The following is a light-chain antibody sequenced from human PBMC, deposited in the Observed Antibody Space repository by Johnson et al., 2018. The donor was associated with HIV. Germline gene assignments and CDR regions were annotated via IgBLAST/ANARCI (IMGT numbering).Light chain of an antibody. CDR2: ENN. J-gene: IGLJ1*01. V-gene: IGLV1-51*02. CDR3: GTWDSSLSVYV. CDR1: NSNIGNNY. Sequence: QSILTQPPSVSAAPGQKVTISCSGSNSNIGNNYVSWYQQLPGTAPKLLIYENNQRSSGIPDRFSGSKSATSATLDITGLQTGDEADYYCGTWDSSLSVYVFGSGTKVTVL.